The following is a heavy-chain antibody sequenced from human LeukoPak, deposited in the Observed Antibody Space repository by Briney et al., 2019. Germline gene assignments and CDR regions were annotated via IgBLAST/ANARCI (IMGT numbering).Heavy chain of an antibody. CDR2: IYYSGST. V-gene: IGHV4-31*03. J-gene: IGHJ4*02. CDR3: ARGVATISHSYFDY. Sequence: PSETLSLTCTVSGGSISSGGYYWSWIRQHPGKGLEWIGYIYYSGSTYYNPSLKSRVTISVDTSKNQFSLKLSSVTAADTAVYYCARGVATISHSYFDYWGQGTLVTVSS. D-gene: IGHD5-12*01. CDR1: GGSISSGGYY.